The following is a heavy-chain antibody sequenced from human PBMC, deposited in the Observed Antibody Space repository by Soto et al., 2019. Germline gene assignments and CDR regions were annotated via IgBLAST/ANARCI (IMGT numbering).Heavy chain of an antibody. V-gene: IGHV1-2*02. CDR2: INPNSGGI. Sequence: ASVKVSCKASGYNFRDYYIHWVRQAPGQGPEWMGWINPNSGGINYAQKFEGRVTMTKDTSITTAYMELTRLTSDDTAVFFCARGGHRVVTAAVGGRFDAWGQGTLVTVSS. J-gene: IGHJ5*02. CDR3: ARGGHRVVTAAVGGRFDA. CDR1: GYNFRDYY. D-gene: IGHD2-2*01.